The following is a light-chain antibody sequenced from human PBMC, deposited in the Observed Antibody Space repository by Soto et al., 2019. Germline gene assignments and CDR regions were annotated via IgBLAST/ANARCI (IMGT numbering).Light chain of an antibody. J-gene: IGKJ4*01. CDR2: DAS. CDR1: QSVSSY. CDR3: QQRSNWPLT. Sequence: EMVLTQSPATLSLSPGERATLSCRASQSVSSYLAWYQQKPGQAPRLLIYDASNRATGIPARFSGSGSGTDFTLTISSLEPEDFAVYYCQQRSNWPLTFXGGTKVDIK. V-gene: IGKV3-11*01.